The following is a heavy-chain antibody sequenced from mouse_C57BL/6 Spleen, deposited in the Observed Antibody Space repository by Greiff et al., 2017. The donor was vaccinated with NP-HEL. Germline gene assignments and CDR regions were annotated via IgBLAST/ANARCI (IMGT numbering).Heavy chain of an antibody. V-gene: IGHV1-53*01. CDR2: INPSNGGT. Sequence: QVQLQQPGTELVKPGASVKLSCKASGYTFTSYWMHWVKQRPGQGLEWIGNINPSNGGTNYNEKFKSKATLTVDKSSSTAYMQLSSLTSEDSAVYYCARGDGYYVPYYAMDYWGQGTSVTVSS. CDR3: ARGDGYYVPYYAMDY. CDR1: GYTFTSYW. D-gene: IGHD2-3*01. J-gene: IGHJ4*01.